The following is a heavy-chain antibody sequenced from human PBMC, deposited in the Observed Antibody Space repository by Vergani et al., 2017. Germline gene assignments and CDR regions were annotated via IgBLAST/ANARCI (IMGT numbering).Heavy chain of an antibody. J-gene: IGHJ4*02. CDR2: ILHADSDT. Sequence: EVELVQSGPEMSKPGESLKISCKGSEYSFGNYWIGWVRQMPGKCLEWMGIILHADSDTRHSPSFQVQVTMSADKSISTAFLQWDSLKASDTARYYCARHTTYTDSWGQGTLVTVSS. V-gene: IGHV5-51*01. CDR3: ARHTTYTDS. D-gene: IGHD1-1*01. CDR1: EYSFGNYW.